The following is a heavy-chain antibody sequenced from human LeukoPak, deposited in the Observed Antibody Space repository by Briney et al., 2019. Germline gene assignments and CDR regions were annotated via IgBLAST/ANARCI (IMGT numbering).Heavy chain of an antibody. D-gene: IGHD1-26*01. V-gene: IGHV1-2*04. CDR2: INPNSGGT. Sequence: ASVKVSCKASGYTFTGYYMHWVRQAPGQGLEWMGWINPNSGGTNYAQKFQGWVTMTRDTSISTAYMELSRLRSDDTAVYYCARGLVGAYDAFDIWGQGTMVTVS. CDR3: ARGLVGAYDAFDI. J-gene: IGHJ3*02. CDR1: GYTFTGYY.